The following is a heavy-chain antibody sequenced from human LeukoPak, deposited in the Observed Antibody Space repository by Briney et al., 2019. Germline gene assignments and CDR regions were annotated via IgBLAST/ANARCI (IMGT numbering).Heavy chain of an antibody. CDR3: ARHSVAGIDY. V-gene: IGHV4-59*08. CDR1: GGSIGSYY. D-gene: IGHD4-23*01. Sequence: PSETLSLTCTVSGGSIGSYYWSWIRQPPGKGLEWIGYIYYSGSTNYNPSLKSRVTISVDTSKNQFSLKLSSVTAADTAVYYCARHSVAGIDYWGQGTLVTVSS. CDR2: IYYSGST. J-gene: IGHJ4*02.